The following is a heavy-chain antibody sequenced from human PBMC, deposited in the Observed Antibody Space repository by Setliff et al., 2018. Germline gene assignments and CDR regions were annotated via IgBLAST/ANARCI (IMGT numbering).Heavy chain of an antibody. D-gene: IGHD6-19*01. V-gene: IGHV1-2*02. CDR1: GYTFTGDF. J-gene: IGHJ5*02. Sequence: ASVKVSCKASGYTFTGDFLHWLRQTPGQGFQWLGMLNPDSGDTEYSQKFQGRVTMSRDTSISTGYMELSGLTSNDTAVYCCAREARGWGGPKFDLWGQGTLVTVSS. CDR3: AREARGWGGPKFDL. CDR2: LNPDSGDT.